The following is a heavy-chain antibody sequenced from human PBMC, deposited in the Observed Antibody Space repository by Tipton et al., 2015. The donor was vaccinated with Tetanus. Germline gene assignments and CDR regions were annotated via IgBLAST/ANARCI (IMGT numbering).Heavy chain of an antibody. CDR3: ARANYDSSKKGPFDS. J-gene: IGHJ4*02. V-gene: IGHV4-34*01. D-gene: IGHD3-3*01. CDR1: GGSFSGYY. Sequence: TLSLTCAVNGGSFSGYYWSWLRQPPGKGLEWIGEVNRGGTTGSNPSLKSRVSMSVDTSKNQISLNMTSVTAADTAVYYCARANYDSSKKGPFDSWGQGSLVIVSS. CDR2: VNRGGTT.